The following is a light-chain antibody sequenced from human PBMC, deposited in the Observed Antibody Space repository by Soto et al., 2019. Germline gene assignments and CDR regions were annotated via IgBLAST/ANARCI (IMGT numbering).Light chain of an antibody. CDR1: SSNIGGNS. V-gene: IGLV2-8*01. CDR2: DVN. J-gene: IGLJ2*01. Sequence: QSVMTQPPSVSAAPGQTVTISCSGSSSNIGGNSVSWYQQLPGTAPKLLIYDVNKRPSGVPDRFSGSKSGNTASLTVSGLQSDDEADYFCSSYAGNNNVVFGGGTKLTVL. CDR3: SSYAGNNNVV.